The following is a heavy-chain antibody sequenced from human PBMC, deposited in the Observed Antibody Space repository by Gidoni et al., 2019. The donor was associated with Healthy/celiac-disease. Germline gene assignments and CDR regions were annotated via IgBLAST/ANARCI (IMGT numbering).Heavy chain of an antibody. CDR3: ARHSRIQLWPTNFDY. Sequence: QLQLQESGPGLVKPSENLSLTCTVSGGSISSSSYYWGWIRQPPGKGLEWIGSIYYSGSTYYNPSLKSRVTISVVTSKNQFSLKLSSVTAADTAVYYCARHSRIQLWPTNFDYWGQGTLVTVSS. V-gene: IGHV4-39*01. J-gene: IGHJ4*02. CDR2: IYYSGST. CDR1: GGSISSSSYY. D-gene: IGHD5-18*01.